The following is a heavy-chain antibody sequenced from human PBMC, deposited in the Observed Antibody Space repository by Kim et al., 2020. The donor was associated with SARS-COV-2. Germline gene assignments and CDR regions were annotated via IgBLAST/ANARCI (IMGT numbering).Heavy chain of an antibody. Sequence: TNYHPSLKSRVTISVDTSKNQFSLKLSSVTAADTAVYYCARGSLEFDYWGQGTLVTVSS. V-gene: IGHV4-59*09. CDR3: ARGSLEFDY. J-gene: IGHJ4*02. CDR2: T.